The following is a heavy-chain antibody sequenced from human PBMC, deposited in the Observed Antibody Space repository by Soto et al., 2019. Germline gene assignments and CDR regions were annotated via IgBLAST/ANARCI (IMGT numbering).Heavy chain of an antibody. CDR1: GYSLSSGYY. V-gene: IGHV4-34*01. CDR3: ARVFRGLRYFDWLPHPFDY. J-gene: IGHJ4*02. Sequence: ETLSLTCAVSGYSLSSGYYLIWVRPPPGKGLEWIGEINHSGSTNYNPSLKSRVTISVDTSKNQFSLKLSSVTAADTAVYYCARVFRGLRYFDWLPHPFDYWGQGTLVTVSS. D-gene: IGHD3-9*01. CDR2: INHSGST.